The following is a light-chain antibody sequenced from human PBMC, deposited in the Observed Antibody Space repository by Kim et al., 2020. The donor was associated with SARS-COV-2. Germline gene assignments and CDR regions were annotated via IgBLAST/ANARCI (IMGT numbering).Light chain of an antibody. V-gene: IGKV3-20*01. CDR3: QQYGGSPLT. Sequence: EIVLTQSPGTPSLSPGESATLSCKASQSVSSSYLAWYQQKPGQAPRLLIHGASSRATGIPDKFSGSGTGTDFTLTITRLESEDFAVYFCQQYGGSPLTFGGGTKVDIK. CDR2: GAS. CDR1: QSVSSSY. J-gene: IGKJ4*01.